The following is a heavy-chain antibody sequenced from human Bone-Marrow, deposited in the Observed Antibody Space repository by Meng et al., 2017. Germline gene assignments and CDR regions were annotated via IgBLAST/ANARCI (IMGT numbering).Heavy chain of an antibody. CDR1: GYSISSGYY. V-gene: IGHV4-38-2*01. J-gene: IGHJ5*02. Sequence: SETLSLTCAVSGYSISSGYYWGWIRQPPGKGLEWIGSIYHSGSTYYNPSLKSRVTISVDTSKNQFSLKLSSVTAADTAVYYCARGPVLRYFDWLLSGSWFDPWGQGTLVTVSS. D-gene: IGHD3-9*01. CDR2: IYHSGST. CDR3: ARGPVLRYFDWLLSGSWFDP.